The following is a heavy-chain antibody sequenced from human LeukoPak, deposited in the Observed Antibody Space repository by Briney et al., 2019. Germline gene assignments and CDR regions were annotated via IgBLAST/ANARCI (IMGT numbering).Heavy chain of an antibody. CDR2: IRNKPKSYTT. J-gene: IGHJ4*02. CDR1: GFTVSSNY. D-gene: IGHD1-26*01. Sequence: GGSLRLSCAASGFTVSSNYMDWVRQAPGKGLEWIGRIRNKPKSYTTDYAASVKGRFTISRDDSKNSLYLQMNSLKTEDTAVYYCARLSGSSFDYWGQGTLVTVSS. CDR3: ARLSGSSFDY. V-gene: IGHV3-72*01.